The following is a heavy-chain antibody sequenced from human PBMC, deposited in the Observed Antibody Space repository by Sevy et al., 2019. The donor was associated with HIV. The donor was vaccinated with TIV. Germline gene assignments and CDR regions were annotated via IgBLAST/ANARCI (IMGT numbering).Heavy chain of an antibody. CDR2: INPNNGGK. D-gene: IGHD3-16*01. V-gene: IGHV1-2*02. J-gene: IGHJ4*02. Sequence: ASVKVSCKASGYTFTGYYMHWVRQAPGQGLEWMGWINPNNGGKNYAQKFQGRVTMTRDTSISTAYMELSRLRSDDTAGYYCARDGGSLYFDYWGQGTLVTVSS. CDR3: ARDGGSLYFDY. CDR1: GYTFTGYY.